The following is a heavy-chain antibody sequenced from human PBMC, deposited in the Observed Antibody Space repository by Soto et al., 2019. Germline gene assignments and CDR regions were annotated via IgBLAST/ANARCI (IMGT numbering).Heavy chain of an antibody. Sequence: EVQLVESGGGLVQPGGSLRLSCAASGFTFSSYSMNWVRQAPGKGLEWVSYISSSSSPIFYADSGKGRFTISRDNAKNSLYLQMNSLRAEDTAVYYCAISNIPEDYWGQGTLVTVSS. CDR2: ISSSSSPI. J-gene: IGHJ4*02. CDR1: GFTFSSYS. D-gene: IGHD3-16*02. CDR3: AISNIPEDY. V-gene: IGHV3-48*01.